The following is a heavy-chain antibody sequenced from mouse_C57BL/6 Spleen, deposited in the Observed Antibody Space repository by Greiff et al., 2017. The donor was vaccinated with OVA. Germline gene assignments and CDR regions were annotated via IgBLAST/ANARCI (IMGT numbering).Heavy chain of an antibody. V-gene: IGHV1-74*01. CDR2: IHPSDSDT. Sequence: QVQLKQPGAELVKPGASVKVSCKASGYTFTSYWMHWVKQRPGQGLEWIGRIHPSDSDTNYNQKFKGKATLTVDKSSSTAYMQLSSLTSEDSAVYYCAIHDSYWYFDVWGTGTTVTVSS. J-gene: IGHJ1*03. CDR1: GYTFTSYW. CDR3: AIHDSYWYFDV. D-gene: IGHD2-4*01.